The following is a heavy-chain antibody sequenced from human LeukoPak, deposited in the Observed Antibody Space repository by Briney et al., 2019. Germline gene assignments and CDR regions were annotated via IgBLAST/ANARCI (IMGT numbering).Heavy chain of an antibody. Sequence: SETLSLTCTVSGGSIIISSYYWGWIRQPPGKGLEWIGSMYSSGSTYYNPSLKSRVTISVDTSKNQFSLKLSSVTAADTAVYYCASAILPAYSSSSPHFDYWGQGTLVTVSS. CDR3: ASAILPAYSSSSPHFDY. CDR1: GGSIIISSYY. J-gene: IGHJ4*02. D-gene: IGHD6-6*01. V-gene: IGHV4-39*07. CDR2: MYSSGST.